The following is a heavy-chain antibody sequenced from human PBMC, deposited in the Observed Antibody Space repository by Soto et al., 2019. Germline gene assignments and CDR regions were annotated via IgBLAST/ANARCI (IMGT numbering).Heavy chain of an antibody. V-gene: IGHV3-21*01. J-gene: IGHJ5*02. CDR1: GFTFSSYS. D-gene: IGHD6-6*01. CDR2: ISSSSSYI. CDR3: ARDSLYSSSSYNWFGP. Sequence: AXESMPLSSAASGFTFSSYSMNWVRQAPGKGLEWVSSISSSSSYIYYADSVKGRFTISRDNAKNSLYLQMNSLRAEDTAVYYCARDSLYSSSSYNWFGPWGQGTLVTVSS.